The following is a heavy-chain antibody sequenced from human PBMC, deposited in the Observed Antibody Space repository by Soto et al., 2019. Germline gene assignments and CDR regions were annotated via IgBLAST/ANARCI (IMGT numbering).Heavy chain of an antibody. CDR2: INTDGSVA. D-gene: IGHD3-3*02. J-gene: IGHJ4*02. Sequence: EVQLVESGGGLVQPGESMRLSCAASGLTFRSYWMHWVRQAPGKGLVWVSRINTDGSVAMYVDSVKGRFTISRDNAKNTLYLQMNNLRDEDTAVYYSVRDMQLWSLDSGGQRTLVTVYS. CDR3: VRDMQLWSLDS. CDR1: GLTFRSYW. V-gene: IGHV3-74*03.